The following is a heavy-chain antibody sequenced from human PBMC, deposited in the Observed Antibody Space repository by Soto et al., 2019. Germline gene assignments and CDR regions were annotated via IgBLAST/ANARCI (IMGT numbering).Heavy chain of an antibody. V-gene: IGHV4-39*01. CDR3: ARPSEGTALLYYFDY. CDR1: GGSISSSSYY. J-gene: IGHJ4*02. Sequence: SETLSLTCTVSGGSISSSSYYWGWIRQPPGKGLEWIGSIYYSGSTYYNPSLKSRVTISVDTSKNQFSLKLSSVTAADTAVYYCARPSEGTALLYYFDYWGQGTLVTVS. CDR2: IYYSGST.